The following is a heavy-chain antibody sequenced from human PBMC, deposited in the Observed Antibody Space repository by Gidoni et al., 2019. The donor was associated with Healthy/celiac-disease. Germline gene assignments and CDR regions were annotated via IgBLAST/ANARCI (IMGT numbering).Heavy chain of an antibody. V-gene: IGHV3-53*01. CDR2: IYRGGST. D-gene: IGHD3-22*01. CDR3: TYDSSGYPFDY. CDR1: GFSVSSNY. J-gene: IGHJ4*02. Sequence: EVQLVEAGGGLIQPGGSLRLSCAASGFSVSSNYMSWVRPAPGKGLEWVSVIYRGGSTYYADSVKGRFTISRDNSKNTLYLQMNSLRAEDTAVYYCTYDSSGYPFDYWGQGTLVTVSS.